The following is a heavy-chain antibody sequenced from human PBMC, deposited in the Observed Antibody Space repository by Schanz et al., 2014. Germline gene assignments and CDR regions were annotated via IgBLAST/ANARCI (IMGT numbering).Heavy chain of an antibody. CDR1: GFAFSSYG. D-gene: IGHD3-10*02. CDR3: AKNQYDDVDLSSFYFDF. CDR2: ISGSGGST. Sequence: EVQLLESGGGLVQPGGSLRLSCLASGFAFSSYGMNWLRQAPGKGLEWVSAISGSGGSTYYADSVKGRFTISRDNSKSTLYVEMNSLRVEDTAVYYCAKNQYDDVDLSSFYFDFWGQGTLVTVSS. J-gene: IGHJ4*02. V-gene: IGHV3-23*01.